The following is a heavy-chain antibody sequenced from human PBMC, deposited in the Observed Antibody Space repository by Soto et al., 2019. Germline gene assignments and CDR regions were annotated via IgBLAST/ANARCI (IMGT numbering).Heavy chain of an antibody. V-gene: IGHV5-51*01. CDR3: ARTAAAGKYYYGVDV. D-gene: IGHD6-13*01. Sequence: PGESLKISCKGSGYSFTSYWIGWVRQMPGKGLEWMGIIYPGDSDTRYSPSFQGQVTISADKSISTAYLQWSSLKASDTAIYYCARTAAAGKYYYGVDVWGQGNTVTVSS. CDR2: IYPGDSDT. J-gene: IGHJ6*02. CDR1: GYSFTSYW.